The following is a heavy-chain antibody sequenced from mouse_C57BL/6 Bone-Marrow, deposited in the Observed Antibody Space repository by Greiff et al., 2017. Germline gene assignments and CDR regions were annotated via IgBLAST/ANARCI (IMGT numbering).Heavy chain of an antibody. Sequence: EVNLVESGGGLVKPGGSLKLSCAASGFTFSSYAMSWVRQTPEKRLEWVATISDGGSYTYYPDNVKGRFTISRDNAKNNLYLQMSHLKSEDTAMYYCAREERAYYSRFAYWGQGTLVTVSA. D-gene: IGHD2-5*01. V-gene: IGHV5-4*01. CDR1: GFTFSSYA. CDR3: AREERAYYSRFAY. CDR2: ISDGGSYT. J-gene: IGHJ3*01.